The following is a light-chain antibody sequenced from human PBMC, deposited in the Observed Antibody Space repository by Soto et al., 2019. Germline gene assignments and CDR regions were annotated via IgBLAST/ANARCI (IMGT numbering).Light chain of an antibody. CDR2: DDT. Sequence: SYVVTQPPSVSVAPGQTATVTCGGDNIGTKGVHWYQQKPGQAPVVVVYDDTDRPSGIPERFSGSSSGNTATLTINRVEAGDEADYYCQVWDRTATVVFGGGTKLTVL. CDR1: NIGTKG. CDR3: QVWDRTATVV. V-gene: IGLV3-21*02. J-gene: IGLJ2*01.